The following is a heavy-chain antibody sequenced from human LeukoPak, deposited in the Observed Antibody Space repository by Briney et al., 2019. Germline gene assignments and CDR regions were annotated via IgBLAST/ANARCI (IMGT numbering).Heavy chain of an antibody. CDR2: ISGGGGYT. Sequence: GGSLRLSCAASGFTLSSYAMTWVRQAPGKGLEWVSAISGGGGYTYYADSVKGRFTISRDNSKNTLYLQMDSLRAEDTAVYLCAKDGGVYGASDYWGQGTLVTVSS. CDR3: AKDGGVYGASDY. CDR1: GFTLSSYA. J-gene: IGHJ4*02. D-gene: IGHD4-17*01. V-gene: IGHV3-23*01.